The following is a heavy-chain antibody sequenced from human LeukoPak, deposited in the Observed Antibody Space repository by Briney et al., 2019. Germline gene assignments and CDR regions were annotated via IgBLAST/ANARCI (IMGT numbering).Heavy chain of an antibody. V-gene: IGHV1-69*13. CDR3: ASPYHCSGGSCYSGSGAFDI. Sequence: SVKVSCKASGGTFSSYAISWVRQAPGQGLEWMGGIIPIFGTANYAQKFQGRVTITADESTSTAYMELSSLRSGDTAVYYCASPYHCSGGSCYSGSGAFDIWGQGTMVTVSS. D-gene: IGHD2-15*01. CDR2: IIPIFGTA. J-gene: IGHJ3*02. CDR1: GGTFSSYA.